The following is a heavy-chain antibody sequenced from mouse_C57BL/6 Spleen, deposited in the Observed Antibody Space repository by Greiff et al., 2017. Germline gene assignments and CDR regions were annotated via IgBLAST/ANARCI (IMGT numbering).Heavy chain of an antibody. Sequence: EVQLVESGRGLVKPGGSLKLSCAASGFTFSSYAMSWVRQTPEKRLEWVATISDGGSYTYYPDNVKGRFTISIDNAKNNLYLQMNHLKSEDTAIYYCARDYDYDYFDDWGQGTTLTVSS. CDR1: GFTFSSYA. CDR2: ISDGGSYT. J-gene: IGHJ2*01. V-gene: IGHV5-4*01. CDR3: ARDYDYDYFDD. D-gene: IGHD2-4*01.